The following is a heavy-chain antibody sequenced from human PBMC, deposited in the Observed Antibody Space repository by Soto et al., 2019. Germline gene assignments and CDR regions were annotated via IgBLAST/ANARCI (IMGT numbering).Heavy chain of an antibody. D-gene: IGHD1-1*01. J-gene: IGHJ5*02. CDR2: INHGGVT. Sequence: KTSETLSLTCAVYGGFLSESYWTWIRQPPGKGLEWIGEINHGGVTNYNPSLKSRVTMSGDTSQNQFSLRLISVTAADTAMYFCVRIRYQLPSSVLWLDPWGQGTPVTVSS. V-gene: IGHV4-34*01. CDR3: VRIRYQLPSSVLWLDP. CDR1: GGFLSESY.